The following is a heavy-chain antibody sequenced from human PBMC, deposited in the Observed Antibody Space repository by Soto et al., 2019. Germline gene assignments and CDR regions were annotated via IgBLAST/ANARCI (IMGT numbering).Heavy chain of an antibody. CDR3: ARVPYCTNGVFCMRPTPYLDAFDI. CDR1: GYTFTSYG. Sequence: ASVKVSCKASGYTFTSYGISWVRQAPGQGLEWMGWISAYNGNTNYAQKLQGRVTMTTDASTSTAYMELRSLRSDDTAVYYCARVPYCTNGVFCMRPTPYLDAFDIWGQGTMVPVSS. D-gene: IGHD2-8*01. J-gene: IGHJ3*02. CDR2: ISAYNGNT. V-gene: IGHV1-18*01.